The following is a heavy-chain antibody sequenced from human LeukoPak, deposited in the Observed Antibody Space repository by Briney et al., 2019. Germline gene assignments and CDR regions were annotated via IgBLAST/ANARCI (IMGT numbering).Heavy chain of an antibody. CDR1: GFTLSNFA. V-gene: IGHV3-13*01. D-gene: IGHD1-26*01. Sequence: PGGFLRLSCAASGFTLSNFAMHWVRHATGKGLEWVSAIGTAGDTFYPGSVKGRFTISRENAKNSLYLQMNNLRAEDTAVYYCARQMTPHGNFDYWGQGTLVTVSS. CDR3: ARQMTPHGNFDY. CDR2: IGTAGDT. J-gene: IGHJ4*02.